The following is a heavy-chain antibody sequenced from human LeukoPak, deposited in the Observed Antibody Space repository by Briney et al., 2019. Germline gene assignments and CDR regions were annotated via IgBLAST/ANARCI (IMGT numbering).Heavy chain of an antibody. J-gene: IGHJ3*02. CDR1: GGSISNYY. Sequence: SETLSLTCTVSGGSISNYYWSWIRQPAGKGLEWIGRRYARGSSNYNPPVQSRVTMSVDTSKNQFSLKLRSVTAADTAVYYCARGRYCSADICTGGDSFDIWGQGTMVSVSP. V-gene: IGHV4-4*07. CDR2: RYARGSS. D-gene: IGHD2-15*01. CDR3: ARGRYCSADICTGGDSFDI.